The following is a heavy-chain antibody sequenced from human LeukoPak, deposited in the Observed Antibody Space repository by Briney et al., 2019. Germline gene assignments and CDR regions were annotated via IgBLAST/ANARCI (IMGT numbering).Heavy chain of an antibody. CDR3: ARAVGYSGYLVDY. CDR1: GGSISSSSYY. CDR2: IYYSGST. D-gene: IGHD5-12*01. Sequence: SETLSLTCTVSGGSISSSSYYWGWIRQPPGKGLEWIGSIYYSGSTYYNPSLKSRVTISVDTSKNQFSLKLSSVTAADTAVYYCARAVGYSGYLVDYWGQGTLVTVSS. V-gene: IGHV4-39*07. J-gene: IGHJ4*02.